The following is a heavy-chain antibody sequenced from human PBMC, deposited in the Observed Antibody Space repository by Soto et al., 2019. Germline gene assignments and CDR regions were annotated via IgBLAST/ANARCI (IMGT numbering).Heavy chain of an antibody. CDR2: IWYDGSNK. V-gene: IGHV3-33*01. J-gene: IGHJ3*02. CDR3: ARDQSDSSGYYFPDAFDI. CDR1: GFTFNSYG. Sequence: PGGSLRLSCAASGFTFNSYGMHGVRQAPGKGLEWVAVIWYDGSNKYYADSVKGRFTISRDNSKNTLYLQMNSLRAEDTAVYYCARDQSDSSGYYFPDAFDIWGQGTMVTVSS. D-gene: IGHD3-22*01.